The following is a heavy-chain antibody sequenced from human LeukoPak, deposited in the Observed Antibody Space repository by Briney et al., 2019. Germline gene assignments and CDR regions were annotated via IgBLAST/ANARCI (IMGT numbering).Heavy chain of an antibody. Sequence: PXGKXXXXVXRISTSGKTNYSPSLKSRVTMSVDTSKNQFFLNLRSVTAADTAVYYCARDSRYYDFWSGYLDYWGQGALVTVSS. D-gene: IGHD3-3*01. CDR2: ISTSGKT. J-gene: IGHJ4*02. CDR3: ARDSRYYDFWSGYLDY. V-gene: IGHV4-4*07.